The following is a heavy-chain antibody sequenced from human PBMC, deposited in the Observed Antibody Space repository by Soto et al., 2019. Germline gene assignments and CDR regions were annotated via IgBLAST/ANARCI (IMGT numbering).Heavy chain of an antibody. Sequence: QLQLQASGPGLVKTSETLSLTCTVAGASISNNGDYWGWIRQPPGKGLEWIASIHHGGTTSYNPSLYGRVTISVDTSRNQFSLRLPSVTAADTAYYYCARSQGITTFNWFDPWGQGTLVTVSS. CDR3: ARSQGITTFNWFDP. CDR1: GASISNNGDY. D-gene: IGHD3-3*01. CDR2: IHHGGTT. J-gene: IGHJ5*02. V-gene: IGHV4-39*01.